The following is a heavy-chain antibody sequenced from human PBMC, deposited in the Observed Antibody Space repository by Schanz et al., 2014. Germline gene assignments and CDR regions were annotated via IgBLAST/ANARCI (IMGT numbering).Heavy chain of an antibody. Sequence: QVQLVQSGGEVKTPGASVKVSCKASGYTFAVYYIHWVRQAPGQGLEFMGWINPNSGDTDYAQKFQGRVSMTRDMLTGTADTKVGSRTHYATARYYRARVLYF. CDR2: INPNSGDT. V-gene: IGHV1-2*02. J-gene: IGHJ2*01. D-gene: IGHD3-10*01. CDR3: ARVLYF. CDR1: GYTFAVYY.